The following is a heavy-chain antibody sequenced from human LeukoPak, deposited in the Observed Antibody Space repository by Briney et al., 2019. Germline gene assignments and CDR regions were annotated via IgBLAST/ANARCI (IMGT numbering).Heavy chain of an antibody. D-gene: IGHD1-26*01. J-gene: IGHJ4*02. Sequence: PGGSLRLSCAASGFIFDDYAMHWVRQAPGKGLEWVSGIGWNSASIDYADSVKGRFTISRDNAKNSLYLQMNSLRDEDTALYYRAKDLRYSGSYLFDCWGQGTLVTVSS. CDR3: AKDLRYSGSYLFDC. CDR2: IGWNSASI. V-gene: IGHV3-9*01. CDR1: GFIFDDYA.